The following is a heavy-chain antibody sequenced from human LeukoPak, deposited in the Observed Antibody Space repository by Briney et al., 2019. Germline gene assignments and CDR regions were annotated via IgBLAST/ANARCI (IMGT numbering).Heavy chain of an antibody. CDR3: ATPGGSSSSPWYWFDP. CDR2: FDPEDGET. V-gene: IGHV1-24*01. D-gene: IGHD6-6*01. CDR1: GYTLTALS. J-gene: IGHJ5*02. Sequence: ASVKVSCKVSGYTLTALSMHWVRQAPGKGLEWMGGFDPEDGETIYAQKFQGRVTMTEDTSTDTAYMELSSLRSEDTAVYYCATPGGSSSSPWYWFDPWGQGTLVTVSS.